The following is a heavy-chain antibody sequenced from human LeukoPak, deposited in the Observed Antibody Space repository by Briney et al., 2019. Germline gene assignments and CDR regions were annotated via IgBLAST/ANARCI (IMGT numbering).Heavy chain of an antibody. J-gene: IGHJ6*02. V-gene: IGHV3-53*01. Sequence: GGSLRLSCAASGFTVSSNYMSWVRQAPGKGLEWVSVIYSGGSTYYADSVKGRFTISRDNSKDTLYLQMNSLRAEDTAVYYCARGYDFWSGVDVWGQGTTVTVSS. CDR1: GFTVSSNY. D-gene: IGHD3-3*01. CDR2: IYSGGST. CDR3: ARGYDFWSGVDV.